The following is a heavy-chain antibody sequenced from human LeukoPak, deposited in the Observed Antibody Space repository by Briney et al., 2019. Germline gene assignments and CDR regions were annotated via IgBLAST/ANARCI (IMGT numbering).Heavy chain of an antibody. Sequence: SETLSLTCTVSSGSISSSSYYWGWIRQPPGKGLEWIGSIYYSGSTYYNPSLKSRVTISVDTSKNQFSLKLSSVTAADTAVYYCARPSSDFWSGYSFNWFDPWGQGTLVTVSS. CDR1: SGSISSSSYY. V-gene: IGHV4-39*01. CDR2: IYYSGST. J-gene: IGHJ5*02. CDR3: ARPSSDFWSGYSFNWFDP. D-gene: IGHD3-3*01.